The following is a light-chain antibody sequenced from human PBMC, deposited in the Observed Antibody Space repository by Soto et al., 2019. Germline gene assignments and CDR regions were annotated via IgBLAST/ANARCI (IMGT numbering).Light chain of an antibody. CDR3: HQPQSLPRT. J-gene: IGKJ1*01. CDR2: QTS. Sequence: EIVLTQSPATVSSFPGDRVTLSCRASQYINTRWAWYQHRPGQAPRLLIYQTSIRAAGIPARLSASGTGTDFTLTICVLQPEDFAVYYCHQPQSLPRTFGQGTKVDIK. CDR1: QYINTR. V-gene: IGKV3D-11*01.